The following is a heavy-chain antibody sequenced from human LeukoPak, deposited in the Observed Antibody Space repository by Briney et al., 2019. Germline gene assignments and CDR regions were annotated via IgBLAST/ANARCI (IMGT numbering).Heavy chain of an antibody. CDR2: VRSETDGGTT. CDR3: TTLSYAAAPT. J-gene: IGHJ5*02. Sequence: GGSLRLSCAASGFTVSNAWMSWVRQAPGKGLEWVSRVRSETDGGTTDYAAPVQGRFTISRDDSKNTLYLQMNSLETDDTAVYYCTTLSYAAAPTWGQGTLVTVSS. V-gene: IGHV3-15*01. CDR1: GFTVSNAW. D-gene: IGHD2-2*01.